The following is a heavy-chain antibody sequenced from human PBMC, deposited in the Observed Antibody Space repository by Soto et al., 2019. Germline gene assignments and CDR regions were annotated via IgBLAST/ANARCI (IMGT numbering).Heavy chain of an antibody. CDR1: GGTCIDHY. CDR2: TRNKANSYTT. J-gene: IGHJ3*02. D-gene: IGHD3-22*01. V-gene: IGHV3-72*01. CDR3: ARPGYYYDSSGYPHDAFDI. Sequence: PGGSLRHSCAASGGTCIDHYMGWVRQATGKGLEWVGRTRNKANSYTTEYAASVKGRFTISRDDSKNSLYLQMNSLKTEDTAVYYCARPGYYYDSSGYPHDAFDIWGQGTMVTVS.